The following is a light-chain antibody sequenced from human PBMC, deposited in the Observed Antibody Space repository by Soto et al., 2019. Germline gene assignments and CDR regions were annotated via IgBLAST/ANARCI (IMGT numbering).Light chain of an antibody. CDR3: LSDTNSSTCL. J-gene: IGLJ1*01. Sequence: QSVLTQPASVSASPGQSITISCTGTGSDIGAYNSVSWYQQHPGKAPKLIVFQVSFRPSAVSDRFSGSKSDNTASLTISGLQTEAEAHYFCLSDTNSSTCLFGIGTKGTV. CDR2: QVS. V-gene: IGLV2-14*01. CDR1: GSDIGAYNS.